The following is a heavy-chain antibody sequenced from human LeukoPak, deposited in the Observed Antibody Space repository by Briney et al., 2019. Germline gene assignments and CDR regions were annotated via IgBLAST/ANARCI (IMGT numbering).Heavy chain of an antibody. V-gene: IGHV4-59*01. CDR1: GGSISSYY. J-gene: IGHJ3*02. CDR3: ARDKRRSRSGEDSHAFDI. Sequence: SETLSLTCTVSGGSISSYYWSWIRQPPGKGLEWIGYIYYSGSTNYNPSLKSRVTISVDTSKNQFSLKLSSVTAADTAVYYCARDKRRSRSGEDSHAFDIWGQGTMVTVSS. D-gene: IGHD3-3*01. CDR2: IYYSGST.